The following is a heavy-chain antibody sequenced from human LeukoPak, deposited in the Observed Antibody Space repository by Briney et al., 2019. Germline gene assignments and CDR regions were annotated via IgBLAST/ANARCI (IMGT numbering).Heavy chain of an antibody. CDR2: IYYNGNT. CDR1: DDSISSSSYY. CDR3: ARTSLWFGELLVDY. D-gene: IGHD3-10*01. J-gene: IGHJ4*02. V-gene: IGHV4-39*01. Sequence: PSGTLSLTCTVSDDSISSSSYYWGWIRQPPGKGLEWIGTIYYNGNTYYHNPSLKSRVSISVDKSKNQFSLKLTSVTAADTAVYYCARTSLWFGELLVDYWGQGTLVTVSS.